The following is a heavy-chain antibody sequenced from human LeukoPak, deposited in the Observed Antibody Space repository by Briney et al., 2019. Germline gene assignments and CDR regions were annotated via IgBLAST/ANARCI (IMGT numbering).Heavy chain of an antibody. V-gene: IGHV3-9*01. Sequence: GGSLRLSCAASGFTFDDYAMHWVRQAPGKGLEWVSGISWSSGSIGYADSVKGRFTISRDNAKNSLYLQMNSLRAEDTAVYYCARERRPGIAAAGTWDWGQGTLVTVSS. D-gene: IGHD6-13*01. J-gene: IGHJ4*02. CDR1: GFTFDDYA. CDR2: ISWSSGSI. CDR3: ARERRPGIAAAGTWD.